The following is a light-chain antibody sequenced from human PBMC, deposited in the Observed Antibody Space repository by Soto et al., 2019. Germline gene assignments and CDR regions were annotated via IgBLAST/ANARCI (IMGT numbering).Light chain of an antibody. CDR1: KSDIGDYNF. J-gene: IGLJ2*01. Sequence: QSVLTQPPSASGSPGQSVSLSCTGTKSDIGDYNFVSWYQQHPGKPPKLIISEVTKRPSGFPDRFPGSKSGNTASLTVSGLQIEDEADYYCSSISWTTKHVVFGGGTKLTVL. V-gene: IGLV2-8*01. CDR2: EVT. CDR3: SSISWTTKHVV.